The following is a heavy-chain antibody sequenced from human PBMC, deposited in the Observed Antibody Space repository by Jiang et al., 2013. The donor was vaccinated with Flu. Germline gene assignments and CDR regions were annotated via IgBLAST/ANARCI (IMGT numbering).Heavy chain of an antibody. V-gene: IGHV7-4-1*02. CDR2: INTNTGNP. CDR1: EYTFTSYS. Sequence: QSGSELKKPGASVMVSCKASEYTFTSYSMNWVRQAPGQGLEWLGWINTNTGNPTYAQGFTGHFVFSLDTSVSTAYLQINSLKPEDTAVYYCARGLRRYYDFWSGSSSSHTFDYWARAPWSPSPQ. J-gene: IGHJ4*02. CDR3: ARGLRRYYDFWSGSSSSHTFDY. D-gene: IGHD3-3*01.